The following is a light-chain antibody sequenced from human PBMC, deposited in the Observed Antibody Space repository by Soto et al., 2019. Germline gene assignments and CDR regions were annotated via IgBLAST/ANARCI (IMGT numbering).Light chain of an antibody. Sequence: EIVMTQSPATLSVSPGETATLSCRASQSVSYNLAWYQQKPGQGPRLLIYGAFTRAPGIPARFSGSRSGTEFTLTISSLQSEVSAVYYCQQYKNWPPLTFGGGTKVEIK. J-gene: IGKJ4*01. CDR2: GAF. CDR3: QQYKNWPPLT. V-gene: IGKV3-15*01. CDR1: QSVSYN.